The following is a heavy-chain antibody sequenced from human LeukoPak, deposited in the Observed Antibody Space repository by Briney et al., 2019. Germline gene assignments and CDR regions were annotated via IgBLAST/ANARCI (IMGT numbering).Heavy chain of an antibody. D-gene: IGHD3-3*01. CDR2: ISSNGGST. CDR1: GLRFRNYG. CDR3: VKDEYYDFWSGYRLDY. V-gene: IGHV3-64D*06. J-gene: IGHJ4*02. Sequence: GGSLRLSCVVSGLRFRNYGMHWVRQAPGKGLEYVSAISSNGGSTYYADSVKGRFTISRDNSKNTLYLQMSSLRAEDTAVYYCVKDEYYDFWSGYRLDYWGQGTLVTVSS.